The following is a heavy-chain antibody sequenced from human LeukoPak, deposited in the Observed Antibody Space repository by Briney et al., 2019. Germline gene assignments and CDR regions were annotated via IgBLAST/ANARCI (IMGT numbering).Heavy chain of an antibody. CDR3: ARDVCSSTRCYTVDY. Sequence: GGSLRLSCAASGFTFSTSSMNWVRQVPGKGLEWVSSISSASTFIHYANSVKGRFTISRDNANKSVYLQMNSLRAEDTAVYYCARDVCSSTRCYTVDYWGQGILVTVSS. D-gene: IGHD2-2*02. CDR1: GFTFSTSS. CDR2: ISSASTFI. J-gene: IGHJ4*02. V-gene: IGHV3-21*01.